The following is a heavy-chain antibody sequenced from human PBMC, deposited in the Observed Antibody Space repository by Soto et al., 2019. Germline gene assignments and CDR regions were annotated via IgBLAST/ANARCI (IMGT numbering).Heavy chain of an antibody. CDR1: GGSVSSGSYY. J-gene: IGHJ6*02. V-gene: IGHV4-61*01. CDR2: IYYSGST. CDR3: ARGGSAASIFYYYYGMDV. Sequence: SETLSLTCTVSGGSVSSGSYYWSWIRQPPGKGLEWIGYIYYSGSTNYNPSLKSRVTISVDTSKNQFSLKLSSVTAADTAVYYCARGGSAASIFYYYYGMDVWGQGTTVTVYS. D-gene: IGHD6-13*01.